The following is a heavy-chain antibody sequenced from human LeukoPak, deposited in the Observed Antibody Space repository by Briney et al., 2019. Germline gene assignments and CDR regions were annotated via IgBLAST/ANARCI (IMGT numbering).Heavy chain of an antibody. CDR3: ARSVGGDYMDV. V-gene: IGHV4-38-2*01. J-gene: IGHJ6*03. CDR1: GYSLGSGYY. D-gene: IGHD2-2*01. CDR2: VYHSGIT. Sequence: SETLSLTCAVSGYSLGSGYYWGWLRQPPGKGLEYIASVYHSGITYYNPSLKSRVTISVDTSKNQFSLKLSSVTAGDTALYYCARSVGGDYMDVWGKGTTVTVSS.